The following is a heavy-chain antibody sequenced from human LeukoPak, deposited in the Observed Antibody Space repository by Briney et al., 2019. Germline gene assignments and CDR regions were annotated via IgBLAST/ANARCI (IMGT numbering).Heavy chain of an antibody. CDR3: ANVVQGGVMTFDP. V-gene: IGHV3-23*01. CDR1: GFTFSSYA. D-gene: IGHD3-16*01. CDR2: ISGSGGST. J-gene: IGHJ5*02. Sequence: PGGSLRLSCAASGFTFSSYAMSWVRQAPGKGLEWVSAISGSGGSTYYADSVKGRFTISRDNSKNTLYLQMNGLRAEDTAVYYCANVVQGGVMTFDPWGQGTLVTVSS.